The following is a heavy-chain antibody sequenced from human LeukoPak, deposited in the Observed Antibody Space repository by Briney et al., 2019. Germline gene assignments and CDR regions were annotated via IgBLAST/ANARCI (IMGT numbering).Heavy chain of an antibody. V-gene: IGHV4-30-4*01. D-gene: IGHD3-10*01. J-gene: IGHJ4*02. CDR1: GGSISSGDYY. CDR2: IYYSGST. CDR3: ARVWFGELSIDY. Sequence: SETLSLTCTVSGGSISSGDYYWSWVRQPPGKGLEWIGYIYYSGSTYYNPSLKSRVTISVDTSKNQFSLKLSSVTAADTAVYYCARVWFGELSIDYWGQRTLVTVSS.